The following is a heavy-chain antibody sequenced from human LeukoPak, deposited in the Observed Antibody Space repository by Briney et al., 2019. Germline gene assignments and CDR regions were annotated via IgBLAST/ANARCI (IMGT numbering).Heavy chain of an antibody. CDR1: GGTFSSYA. J-gene: IGHJ6*02. D-gene: IGHD5-18*01. V-gene: IGHV1-69*13. CDR3: ARERFIGGNSYGLDV. Sequence: SVKVSCKASGGTFSSYAISWVRQAPGQGLEWMGGIIPIFGTANYAQKFQGRVTITADESTSTAYMELSSLRSEDTAVYYCARERFIGGNSYGLDVWGQGTTVTVSS. CDR2: IIPIFGTA.